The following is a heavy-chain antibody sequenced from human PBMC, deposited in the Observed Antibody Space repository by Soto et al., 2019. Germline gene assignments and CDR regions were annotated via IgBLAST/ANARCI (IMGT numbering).Heavy chain of an antibody. CDR2: IYYSGST. D-gene: IGHD6-19*01. CDR1: GGSISSGGYY. CDR3: ARDRSIAVAGTGY. Sequence: QVQLQESGPGLVKPSQTLSLTCTVSGGSISSGGYYWSWIRQHPGKGLEWIGYIYYSGSTYYNPSLTRRVTKSVDTSKNQFSLKMSSVTAADTAVYYCARDRSIAVAGTGYWGQGTLVTVSS. J-gene: IGHJ4*02. V-gene: IGHV4-31*03.